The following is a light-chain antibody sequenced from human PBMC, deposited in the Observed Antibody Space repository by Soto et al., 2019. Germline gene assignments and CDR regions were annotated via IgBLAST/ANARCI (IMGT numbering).Light chain of an antibody. Sequence: DIQRTQSPPSLSASVGDRVTITCRASQGIKNYVAWFQQKPGRAPKSLIYATNNLQSGVPSQFSASGSGTEFTLTISSLQPDDFATYYCQQYDTFPRTFGQGTKVEI. CDR2: ATN. J-gene: IGKJ1*01. V-gene: IGKV1-16*02. CDR3: QQYDTFPRT. CDR1: QGIKNY.